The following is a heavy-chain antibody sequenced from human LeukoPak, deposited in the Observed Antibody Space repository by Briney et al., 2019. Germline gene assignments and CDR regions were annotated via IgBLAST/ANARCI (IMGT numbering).Heavy chain of an antibody. CDR3: AKDYPEDYGMDV. Sequence: QSGGSLRLSCAASGFTFSSYWMHWVRQAPGKGLVWVSRINSDGGSTSYADSVKGRFTISRDNAKNTLYLQMNSLRAEDTAVYYCAKDYPEDYGMDVWGQGTTVTVSS. CDR2: INSDGGST. CDR1: GFTFSSYW. V-gene: IGHV3-74*01. J-gene: IGHJ6*02.